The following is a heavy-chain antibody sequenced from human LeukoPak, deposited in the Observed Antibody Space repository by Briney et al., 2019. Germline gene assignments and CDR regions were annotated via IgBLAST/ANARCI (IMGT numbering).Heavy chain of an antibody. Sequence: GGSLRLSCAASGLTFSNYAMSWVRQAPGKGLEWVSVIGAGGRFTHYADSVKGRFTISGDTSENTLYLQMDSLRAEDTALYYCTKESSAFDIWGQGTMVTVSS. CDR2: IGAGGRFT. CDR1: GLTFSNYA. V-gene: IGHV3-23*01. CDR3: TKESSAFDI. J-gene: IGHJ3*02.